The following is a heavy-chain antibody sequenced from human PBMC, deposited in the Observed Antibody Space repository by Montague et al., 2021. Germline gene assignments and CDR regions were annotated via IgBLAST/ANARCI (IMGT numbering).Heavy chain of an antibody. CDR3: ARDRDYAFDT. D-gene: IGHD3-16*01. Sequence: SLRLSCAASGFTFSDYSVNWVRQAPGKGLEWVSYIRTDGYYADSVKGRFTISRDNAKNSLYLQMNSLRDEDTAVYHCARDRDYAFDTWGQGTMVTVSS. V-gene: IGHV3-48*02. CDR1: GFTFSDYS. CDR2: IRTDG. J-gene: IGHJ3*02.